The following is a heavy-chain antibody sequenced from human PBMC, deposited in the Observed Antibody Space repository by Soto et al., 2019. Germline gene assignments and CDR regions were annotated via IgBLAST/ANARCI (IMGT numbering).Heavy chain of an antibody. V-gene: IGHV4-31*03. J-gene: IGHJ3*02. CDR3: ARGGRYYYDSSDDAFDI. CDR1: GGCISSGGYY. CDR2: IYYSGST. D-gene: IGHD3-22*01. Sequence: SETVSLTCTVSGGCISSGGYYWSWIRQHPGKGLEWIGYIYYSGSTYYNPSLKSRVTISVDTSKNQFSLKLSSVTAADTAVYYCARGGRYYYDSSDDAFDIWGQGTMVTV.